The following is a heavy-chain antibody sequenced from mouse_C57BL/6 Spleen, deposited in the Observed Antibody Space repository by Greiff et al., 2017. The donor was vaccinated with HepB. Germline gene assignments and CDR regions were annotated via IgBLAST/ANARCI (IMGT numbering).Heavy chain of an antibody. CDR3: ARLYDLGVAY. V-gene: IGHV1-72*01. J-gene: IGHJ3*01. Sequence: QVQLQQPGAELVKPGASVKLSCKASGYTFTSYWMHWVKQRPGRGLEWIGRIDTNSGGTKYNEKLKSKATLTVDKPSSTAYMQLSSLTSEDSAIYYCARLYDLGVAYWGQGTLVTVSA. CDR2: IDTNSGGT. D-gene: IGHD2-3*01. CDR1: GYTFTSYW.